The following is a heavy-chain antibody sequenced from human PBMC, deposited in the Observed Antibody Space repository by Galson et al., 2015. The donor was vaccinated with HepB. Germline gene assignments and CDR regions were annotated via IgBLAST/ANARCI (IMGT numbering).Heavy chain of an antibody. CDR1: GFTFSSYG. J-gene: IGHJ6*02. CDR3: AKDKQWLSYYYYGIDV. Sequence: SLRLSCAASGFTFSSYGMRWVRQAPGKGLEWVAVISYDGSNKYYADPVKGRFTISRDNSKNTLYLQMNSLRAEDTAVYYCAKDKQWLSYYYYGIDVWGQGTTVTVSS. V-gene: IGHV3-30*18. CDR2: ISYDGSNK. D-gene: IGHD6-19*01.